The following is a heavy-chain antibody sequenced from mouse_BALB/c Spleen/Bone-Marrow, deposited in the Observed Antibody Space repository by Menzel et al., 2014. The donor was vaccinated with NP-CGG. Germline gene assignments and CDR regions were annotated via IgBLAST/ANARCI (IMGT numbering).Heavy chain of an antibody. V-gene: IGHV14-3*02. CDR1: GFNIKDTY. J-gene: IGHJ3*01. CDR3: ASYYRYDRRFAY. CDR2: IDPANGNT. Sequence: VQLQQSGAELVKPGASVKLSCTASGFNIKDTYMHWVKQRPEQGLEWIGRIDPANGNTKYDPKFQGKATITADTSSNTAYRQLSSLKSEDTAVDYCASYYRYDRRFAYWGQGTLVTGSA. D-gene: IGHD2-14*01.